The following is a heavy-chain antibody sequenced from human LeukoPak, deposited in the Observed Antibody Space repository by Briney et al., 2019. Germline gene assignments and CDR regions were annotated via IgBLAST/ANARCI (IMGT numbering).Heavy chain of an antibody. CDR2: ISSSGSTI. Sequence: LPGGSLRLSCAASGFTFSSYEMNWVRQAPGKGLEWVSYISSSGSTIYYADSVKGRFTISRDNAKNSLYLQTNSLRAEDTAVYYCASDYYGDYAPFDPWGQGTLVTVSS. CDR3: ASDYYGDYAPFDP. J-gene: IGHJ5*02. V-gene: IGHV3-48*03. D-gene: IGHD4-17*01. CDR1: GFTFSSYE.